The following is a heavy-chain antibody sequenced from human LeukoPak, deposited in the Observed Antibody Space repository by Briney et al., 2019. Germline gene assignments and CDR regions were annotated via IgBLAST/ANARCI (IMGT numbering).Heavy chain of an antibody. CDR1: GGSISSYY. D-gene: IGHD2-15*01. CDR2: IYYSGST. Sequence: SETLSLTCTVSGGSISSYYWSWIRQPPGKGLEWIGYIYYSGSTNYNPSLKSRVTISVDTSKNQFSLKLSSVTAADTAVYYCARFAGYCSGGSCLRTNWFDSWGQGTLVTVSS. J-gene: IGHJ5*01. CDR3: ARFAGYCSGGSCLRTNWFDS. V-gene: IGHV4-59*01.